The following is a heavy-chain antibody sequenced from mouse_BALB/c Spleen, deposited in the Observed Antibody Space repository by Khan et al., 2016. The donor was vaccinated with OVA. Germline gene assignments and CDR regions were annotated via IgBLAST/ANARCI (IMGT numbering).Heavy chain of an antibody. Sequence: EVQLQESGPGLVKPSQSLSLTCTVTGYSITSGYAWNWIRQFPGNKLEWLGYISYSGVTSYTPSLKSRISITRITSKNQFFLQLNSVTTEVTATYYCARGNYYGYYFDYWGQGTTLTVTS. CDR2: ISYSGVT. CDR1: GYSITSGYA. V-gene: IGHV3-2*02. D-gene: IGHD1-1*01. CDR3: ARGNYYGYYFDY. J-gene: IGHJ2*01.